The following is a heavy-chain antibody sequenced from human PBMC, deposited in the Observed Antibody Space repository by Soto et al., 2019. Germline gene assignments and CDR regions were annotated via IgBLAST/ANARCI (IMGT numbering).Heavy chain of an antibody. J-gene: IGHJ6*03. CDR1: GFTFSSCG. V-gene: IGHV3-33*01. D-gene: IGHD6-13*01. CDR3: ARRGIAAAGTHYYYYYMDV. Sequence: GGSLRLSCAASGFTFSSCGMHWVRQAPGKGLEWVAVIWYDGSNKYYADSVKGRFTISRDNSKNTLYLQMNSLRAEDTAVYYCARRGIAAAGTHYYYYYMDVWGKGTTVTVSS. CDR2: IWYDGSNK.